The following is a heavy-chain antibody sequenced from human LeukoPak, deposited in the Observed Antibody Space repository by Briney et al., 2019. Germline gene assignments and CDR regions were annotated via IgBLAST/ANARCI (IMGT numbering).Heavy chain of an antibody. J-gene: IGHJ4*02. Sequence: GGSLRLSCEASGFSFSKYRMHWVRQAPGKGLEWVSGINGSGVITFYADSVKGRFTISRDNSKNTLYLQMNSLRAEDTAIYYCAKDSSQGGDYFDSWGQGTLVTVSS. D-gene: IGHD3-16*01. CDR3: AKDSSQGGDYFDS. V-gene: IGHV3-23*01. CDR1: GFSFSKYR. CDR2: INGSGVIT.